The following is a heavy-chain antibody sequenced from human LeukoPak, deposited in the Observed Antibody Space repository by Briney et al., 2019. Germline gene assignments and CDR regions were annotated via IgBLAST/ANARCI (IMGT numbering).Heavy chain of an antibody. D-gene: IGHD1-26*01. J-gene: IGHJ6*02. V-gene: IGHV3-48*01. CDR2: ISSGGSTI. CDR1: GFTFSDYS. Sequence: GGSLRLSCAVSGFTFSDYSMNWVRQAPGKGLEWLSYISSGGSTIYYADSVRGRFTISRDNAKNSLDLQMNSLRAEETAVYYCARDDTGTDHYYYGMDVWGQGTTVTVSS. CDR3: ARDDTGTDHYYYGMDV.